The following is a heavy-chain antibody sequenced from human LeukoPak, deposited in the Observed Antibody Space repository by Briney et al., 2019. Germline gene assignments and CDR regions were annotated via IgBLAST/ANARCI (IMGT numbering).Heavy chain of an antibody. CDR3: ARQEYSSSWYLGWFDP. Sequence: SETLSLTCTVSGGSISSYYWSWIRQPPGKGLEWIGYIYYSGSTNYNPSLKSRVTISVDTSKNQFSLKLSSVTAADTAVYYCARQEYSSSWYLGWFDPWGQGTLVTVSS. CDR1: GGSISSYY. D-gene: IGHD6-13*01. CDR2: IYYSGST. V-gene: IGHV4-59*08. J-gene: IGHJ5*02.